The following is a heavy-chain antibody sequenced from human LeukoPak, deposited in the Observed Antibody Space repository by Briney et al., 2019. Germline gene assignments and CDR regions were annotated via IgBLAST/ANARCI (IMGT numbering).Heavy chain of an antibody. Sequence: GGSLRLSCAASGFTFSSYDMSWVRQPPGKGLEWVSVIGSSGGSTYYADTVKGRFTISRDNSKNTLYLQMNSLRAEDTAVYYCAKMEVVTADDKYFQYWGQGTLVTDSS. CDR1: GFTFSSYD. CDR2: IGSSGGST. CDR3: AKMEVVTADDKYFQY. V-gene: IGHV3-23*01. J-gene: IGHJ1*01. D-gene: IGHD2-21*02.